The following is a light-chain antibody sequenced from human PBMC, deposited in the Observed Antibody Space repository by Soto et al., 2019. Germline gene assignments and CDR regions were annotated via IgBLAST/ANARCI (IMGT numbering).Light chain of an antibody. J-gene: IGKJ4*01. CDR2: AAS. CDR3: QQLNSYPHT. CDR1: QGISSY. Sequence: IQLTQSPSSLSASVGDRVTITCRASQGISSYLAWYQQKPGKAHKILIYAASTLQSGVPSRFSGSGSGTDFTLTISSLQPEDFATYYCQQLNSYPHTFGGGPKVEIK. V-gene: IGKV1-9*01.